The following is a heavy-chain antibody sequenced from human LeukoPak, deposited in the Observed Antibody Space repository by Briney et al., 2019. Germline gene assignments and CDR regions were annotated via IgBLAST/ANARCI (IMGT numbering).Heavy chain of an antibody. J-gene: IGHJ4*02. CDR1: GGSFSGCY. V-gene: IGHV4-34*01. Sequence: SETLSLTCAVYGGSFSGCYWSWIRQPPGKGLEWIGEINHSGSTNYNPSLKSRVTISVDTSKNQFSLKLSSVTAADTAVYYCARDFKGFSYYDFWSGYHYFDYWGQGTLVTVSS. D-gene: IGHD3-3*01. CDR3: ARDFKGFSYYDFWSGYHYFDY. CDR2: INHSGST.